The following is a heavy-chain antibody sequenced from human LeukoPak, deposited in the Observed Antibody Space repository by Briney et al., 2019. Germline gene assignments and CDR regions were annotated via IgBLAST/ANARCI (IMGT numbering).Heavy chain of an antibody. CDR3: ARAYYYDSSGETHAFDI. D-gene: IGHD3-22*01. CDR1: GGSFSGYY. J-gene: IGHJ3*02. CDR2: INHSGST. V-gene: IGHV4-34*01. Sequence: SETLSLTCAVYGGSFSGYYWSWIRQPPGKGLEWIGEINHSGSTNYNPSLKSRVSISVDTSKNQFSLKLSSVTAADTAVYYCARAYYYDSSGETHAFDIWGQGTMVTVSS.